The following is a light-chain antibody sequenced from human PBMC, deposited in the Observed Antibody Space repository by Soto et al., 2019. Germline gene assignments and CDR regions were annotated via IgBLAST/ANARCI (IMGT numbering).Light chain of an antibody. CDR2: EVN. Sequence: QSALTQPASVSGSPGQSITISCTGTSTDVCGYNYVSWYQQHPGKAPKLMIYEVNNRPSGVSDRFSGSKSGNTASLTISGLQAEDDADYYCSSYTRSATLGVFGGGTKLTVL. CDR3: SSYTRSATLGV. J-gene: IGLJ3*02. V-gene: IGLV2-14*01. CDR1: STDVCGYNY.